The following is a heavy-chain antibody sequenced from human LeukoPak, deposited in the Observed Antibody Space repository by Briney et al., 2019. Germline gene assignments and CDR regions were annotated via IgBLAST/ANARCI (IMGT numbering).Heavy chain of an antibody. D-gene: IGHD6-13*01. CDR1: GFTVSSNY. J-gene: IGHJ6*03. CDR3: ARGIRDSSSSSYYMDV. CDR2: IYSGGST. V-gene: IGHV3-66*01. Sequence: PGGSLRLSCAASGFTVSSNYMSWVRQAPGKGLEWVSVIYSGGSTYYADSVKGRFTISRDNSKNTLYLQMNSLRAEDTAVYYCARGIRDSSSSSYYMDVWGKGTTVTVSS.